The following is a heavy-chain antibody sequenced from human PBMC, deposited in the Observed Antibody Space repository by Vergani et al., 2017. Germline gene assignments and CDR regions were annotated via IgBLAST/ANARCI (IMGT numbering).Heavy chain of an antibody. CDR2: ISGSGGST. CDR1: GFTFSSYA. D-gene: IGHD3-22*01. V-gene: IGHV3-23*01. CDR3: AKDRSPMRLHNYYMDV. J-gene: IGHJ6*03. Sequence: EVQLLESGGGLVQPGGSLRLSCAASGFTFSSYAMSWVRQAPGKGLEWVSAISGSGGSTYYADSVKGRFTISRDNSKNTLYLQMNSLRAEDTAVYYCAKDRSPMRLHNYYMDVWGKGTTVTVSS.